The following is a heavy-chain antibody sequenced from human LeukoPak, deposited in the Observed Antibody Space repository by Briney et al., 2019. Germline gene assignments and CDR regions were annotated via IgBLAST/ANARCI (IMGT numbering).Heavy chain of an antibody. V-gene: IGHV3-21*01. CDR3: ARSSYEDYYDSSGALDY. Sequence: TGGSLRLSCAASGFTFSSYSMNWVRQAPGKGLEWVSSISSSSSYIYYADSVKGRFTISRDNAKNSLYLQMNSLRAEDTAVYYCARSSYEDYYDSSGALDYWGQGTLVTVSS. J-gene: IGHJ4*02. CDR1: GFTFSSYS. D-gene: IGHD3-22*01. CDR2: ISSSSSYI.